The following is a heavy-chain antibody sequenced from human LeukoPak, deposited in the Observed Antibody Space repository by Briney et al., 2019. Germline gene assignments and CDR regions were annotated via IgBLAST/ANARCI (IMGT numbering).Heavy chain of an antibody. V-gene: IGHV1-69*01. Sequence: ASVKVSCKASGGTFSSYAISWVRQAPGQGLEWMGGIIPIFGTANYAQKFQGRVTITADESTSTAYMELSSLRSEDTAVYYCARGKDSSGWYRYYFDYWGQGTLVTVSS. CDR2: IIPIFGTA. J-gene: IGHJ4*02. D-gene: IGHD6-19*01. CDR3: ARGKDSSGWYRYYFDY. CDR1: GGTFSSYA.